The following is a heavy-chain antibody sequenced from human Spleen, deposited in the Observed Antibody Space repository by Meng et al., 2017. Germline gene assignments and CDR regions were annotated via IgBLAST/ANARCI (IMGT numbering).Heavy chain of an antibody. CDR2: LNADGSIT. Sequence: GESLKISCAASGFTFSRDWMHWVRQVPGKGLVWDSRLNADGSITQYADSVKGRFTISRDNSKNTLFLQMNSLRPEDTAVYYCARAANYIDGSVDYWGQGTLVTVSS. CDR3: ARAANYIDGSVDY. CDR1: GFTFSRDW. J-gene: IGHJ4*02. V-gene: IGHV3-74*01. D-gene: IGHD3-10*01.